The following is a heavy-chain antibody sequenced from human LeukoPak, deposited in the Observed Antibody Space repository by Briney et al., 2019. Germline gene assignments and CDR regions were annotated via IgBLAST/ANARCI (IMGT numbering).Heavy chain of an antibody. D-gene: IGHD1-1*01. V-gene: IGHV4-59*01. CDR1: GGSISSYY. CDR3: ARPRSTGYGMDV. CDR2: IYYSGST. J-gene: IGHJ6*02. Sequence: PSETLSLTCTVSGGSISSYYWSWLRQPPGKGLEWIGYIYYSGSTNYNPSLKSRVTMSIDTSKNQFSLKLSSVTAADTAVYYCARPRSTGYGMDVWGQGTTVTVSS.